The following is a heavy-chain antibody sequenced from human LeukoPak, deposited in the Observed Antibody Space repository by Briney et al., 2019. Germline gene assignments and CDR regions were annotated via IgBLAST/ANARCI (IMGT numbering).Heavy chain of an antibody. V-gene: IGHV4-59*08. J-gene: IGHJ6*02. CDR2: IYYSGST. Sequence: SETLSLTCTVSGGSISSYYWSWIRQPPGKGLEWIGYIYYSGSTNYNPSLKSRVTISVDTSKNQFSLKLSSVTAADTAVYYCARQSYGYYYYGMDVWGQGTTVTVSS. CDR1: GGSISSYY. D-gene: IGHD5-18*01. CDR3: ARQSYGYYYYGMDV.